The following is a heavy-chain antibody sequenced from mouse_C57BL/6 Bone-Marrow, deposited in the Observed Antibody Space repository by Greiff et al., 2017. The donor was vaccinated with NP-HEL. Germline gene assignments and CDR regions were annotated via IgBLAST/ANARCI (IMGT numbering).Heavy chain of an antibody. V-gene: IGHV1-20*01. Sequence: EVQLQQSGPELVKPGDSVKISCKASGYSFTGYFMNWVMQSHGKSLEWIGRINPYNGDTCYNQKFKGKATLTVDKSSSTAHMELRSLTSEDSAVYDCSSSFGYDYDWFAYWGQGTLVTVSA. CDR1: GYSFTGYF. J-gene: IGHJ3*01. D-gene: IGHD2-4*01. CDR2: INPYNGDT. CDR3: SSSFGYDYDWFAY.